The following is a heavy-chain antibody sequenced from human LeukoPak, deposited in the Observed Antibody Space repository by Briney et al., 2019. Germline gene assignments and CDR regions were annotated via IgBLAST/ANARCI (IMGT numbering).Heavy chain of an antibody. Sequence: GRSLRLSCAASGFTFDDYVMHWVRQAPRKGLEWVSNISWNSRSIGYADSVKGRFTISRDNAKNSLYLQMNSLRAEDTALYYCAKDKYGDNDYYFYGLDVWGQGTTVTVSS. D-gene: IGHD5-24*01. CDR1: GFTFDDYV. J-gene: IGHJ6*02. CDR2: ISWNSRSI. CDR3: AKDKYGDNDYYFYGLDV. V-gene: IGHV3-9*01.